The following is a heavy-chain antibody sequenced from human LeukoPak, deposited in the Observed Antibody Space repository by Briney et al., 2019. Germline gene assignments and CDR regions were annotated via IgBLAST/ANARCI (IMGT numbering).Heavy chain of an antibody. V-gene: IGHV3-23*01. CDR2: ISGSGGSA. J-gene: IGHJ1*01. CDR1: GFTFSSSG. Sequence: HPGGSLRLSCAASGFTFSSSGMNWVRQAPGKGLEWVSAISGSGGSAYYADSVKGRFTISRDNSKNTLYLQMNSLRAEDTAVYYCAKDYYYDSDPLFAEYFQHWGQGTLVTVSS. D-gene: IGHD3-22*01. CDR3: AKDYYYDSDPLFAEYFQH.